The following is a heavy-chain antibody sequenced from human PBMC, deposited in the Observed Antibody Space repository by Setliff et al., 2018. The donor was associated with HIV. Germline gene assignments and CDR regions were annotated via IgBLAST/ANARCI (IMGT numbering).Heavy chain of an antibody. D-gene: IGHD3-22*01. V-gene: IGHV4-39*02. CDR2: IYYSGST. CDR1: GDSISSSSYY. CDR3: AREGYYYASSGYYPYYFDH. J-gene: IGHJ4*02. Sequence: SETLSLTCSVSGDSISSSSYYWGWIRQPPGKGLEWIGSIYYSGSTYYNPSLNSRVTISVDASKNQFSLKLSSVTAADTAVYYCAREGYYYASSGYYPYYFDHWGQGILVTVSS.